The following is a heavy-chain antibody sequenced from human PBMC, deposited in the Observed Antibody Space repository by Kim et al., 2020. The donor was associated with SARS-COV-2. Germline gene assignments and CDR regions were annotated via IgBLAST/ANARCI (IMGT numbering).Heavy chain of an antibody. J-gene: IGHJ3*02. V-gene: IGHV6-1*01. CDR1: GDSVSSNSAA. CDR3: ARDRDSSSWYNSQADAFDI. Sequence: SQTLSLTCAISGDSVSSNSAAWNWIRQSPSRGLEWLGRTYYRSKWYNDYAVSVKSRITINPDTSKNQFSLQLNSVTPEDTAVYYCARDRDSSSWYNSQADAFDIWGQGTMVTVSS. D-gene: IGHD6-13*01. CDR2: TYYRSKWYN.